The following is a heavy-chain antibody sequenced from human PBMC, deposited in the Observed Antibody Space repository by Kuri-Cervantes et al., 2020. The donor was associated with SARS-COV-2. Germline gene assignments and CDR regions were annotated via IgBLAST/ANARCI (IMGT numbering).Heavy chain of an antibody. V-gene: IGHV4-34*11. CDR1: GGSFSGYY. J-gene: IGHJ5*02. CDR2: IYYSGST. D-gene: IGHD3-22*01. Sequence: GSLRLSCAVYGGSFSGYYWSWIRQPPGKGLEWIGYIYYSGSTNYNPSLKSRATISVDTSKNQFSLKLSSVTAADTAVYYCARGNGYYYFEWFDPWGQGTLVTVSS. CDR3: ARGNGYYYFEWFDP.